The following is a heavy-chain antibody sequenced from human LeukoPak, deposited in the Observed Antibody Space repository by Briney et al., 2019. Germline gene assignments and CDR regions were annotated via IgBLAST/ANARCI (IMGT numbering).Heavy chain of an antibody. V-gene: IGHV3-30*02. CDR2: IRYDGSNK. CDR1: GFTFSTYG. Sequence: GGSLRLSCAASGFTFSTYGMHWVRQAPGKGLEWVAFIRYDGSNKYYADSVKGRFTISRDNSKNTLYLQMNSLRAEDTAVYYCANNRIAAAGTDWFDPWGQGTLVTVSS. CDR3: ANNRIAAAGTDWFDP. D-gene: IGHD6-13*01. J-gene: IGHJ5*02.